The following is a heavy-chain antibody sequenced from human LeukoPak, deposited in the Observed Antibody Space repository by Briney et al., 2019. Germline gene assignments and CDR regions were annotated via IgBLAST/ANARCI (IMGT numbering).Heavy chain of an antibody. Sequence: HPGGSLRLSCAASGFTFDDYAMHWVRQAPGKGLEWVSGISWNSGSIGYADSVKGRFTISRDNSKNTLYLQMNSLRAEDTAVYYCAKDRITMVRGVIITVFGYWGQGTLVTVSS. CDR1: GFTFDDYA. J-gene: IGHJ4*02. D-gene: IGHD3-10*01. CDR2: ISWNSGSI. V-gene: IGHV3-9*01. CDR3: AKDRITMVRGVIITVFGY.